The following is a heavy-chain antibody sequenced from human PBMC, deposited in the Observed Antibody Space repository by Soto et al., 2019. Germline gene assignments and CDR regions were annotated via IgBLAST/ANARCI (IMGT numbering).Heavy chain of an antibody. Sequence: SETLSLTCAVSGGSISSGGYSWSWIRQPPGKGLEWIGYIYHSGSTYYNPSLKSRVTISVDRSKNQFSLKLSSVTAADTAVYYCARNIYGEDYWGQGTLVTVSS. V-gene: IGHV4-30-2*01. D-gene: IGHD4-17*01. CDR2: IYHSGST. J-gene: IGHJ4*02. CDR3: ARNIYGEDY. CDR1: GGSISSGGYS.